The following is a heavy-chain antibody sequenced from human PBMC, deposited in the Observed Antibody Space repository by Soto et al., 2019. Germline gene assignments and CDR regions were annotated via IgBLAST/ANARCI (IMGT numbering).Heavy chain of an antibody. CDR2: ISYDGSNK. CDR3: AKDAAAPAPFDY. J-gene: IGHJ4*02. V-gene: IGHV3-30*18. D-gene: IGHD2-2*01. Sequence: GGSLRLSCAASGFTFSSYGMHWVRQAPGKGLEWVAVISYDGSNKYYADSVKGRFTISRDNSKNTLYLQMNSLRAEDTAVYYCAKDAAAPAPFDYWGQGTLVTVSS. CDR1: GFTFSSYG.